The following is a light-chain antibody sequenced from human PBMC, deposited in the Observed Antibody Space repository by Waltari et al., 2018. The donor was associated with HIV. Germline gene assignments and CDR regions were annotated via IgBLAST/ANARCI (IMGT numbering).Light chain of an antibody. Sequence: QSALTQPASVSASPGQSITISCTGTSSDVGAYDYVSWYQYHPGKAPKLMISEVSSRPSWVSHRFSGSKSGNTSSLTISGLQAEYEADYYCCSYTSSGTLVFGGGTKLTVL. CDR2: EVS. V-gene: IGLV2-14*01. CDR1: SSDVGAYDY. CDR3: CSYTSSGTLV. J-gene: IGLJ2*01.